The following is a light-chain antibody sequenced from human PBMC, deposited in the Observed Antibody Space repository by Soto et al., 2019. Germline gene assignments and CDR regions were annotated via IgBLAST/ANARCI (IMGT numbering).Light chain of an antibody. CDR2: LNSDGSH. Sequence: QLVLTQSPSASASLGASVKLTCTLSSGHSSYAIAWHQQQPEKGPRYLMKLNSDGSHGKGDGIPDRFSGSSSGAERYLTISGLQSEDEADYYCQTWGAGIQVFGGGTKLTVL. CDR3: QTWGAGIQV. CDR1: SGHSSYA. J-gene: IGLJ3*02. V-gene: IGLV4-69*01.